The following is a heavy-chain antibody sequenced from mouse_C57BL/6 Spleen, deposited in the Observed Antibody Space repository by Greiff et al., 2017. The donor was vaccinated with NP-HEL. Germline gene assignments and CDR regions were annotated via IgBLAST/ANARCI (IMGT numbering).Heavy chain of an antibody. Sequence: DVQLQESGPGLVKPSQSLSLTCSVTGYSITSGYYWNWIRQFPGNKLEWMGYISYDGSNNYNPSLKNRISITRDTSKNQFFLKLNSVTTEDTATYYCASPDYDGRGYAMDYWGQGTSVTVSS. J-gene: IGHJ4*01. V-gene: IGHV3-6*01. D-gene: IGHD2-4*01. CDR2: ISYDGSN. CDR3: ASPDYDGRGYAMDY. CDR1: GYSITSGYY.